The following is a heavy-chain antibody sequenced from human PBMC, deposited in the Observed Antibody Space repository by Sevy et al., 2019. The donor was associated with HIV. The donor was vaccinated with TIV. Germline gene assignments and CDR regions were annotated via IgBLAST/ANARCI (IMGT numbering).Heavy chain of an antibody. J-gene: IGHJ6*02. CDR2: ISWNGADI. Sequence: GGSLRLSCAASNLTFEDYAMHWVRRAPGKGLEWVSGISWNGADIGFAASVKGRFTISGDNAKSSVYLQINSLTPGDTGVYYCAKGQQLITQSGSYFYYGMNVWGQGTTVTVSS. CDR3: AKGQQLITQSGSYFYYGMNV. CDR1: NLTFEDYA. V-gene: IGHV3-9*01. D-gene: IGHD6-13*01.